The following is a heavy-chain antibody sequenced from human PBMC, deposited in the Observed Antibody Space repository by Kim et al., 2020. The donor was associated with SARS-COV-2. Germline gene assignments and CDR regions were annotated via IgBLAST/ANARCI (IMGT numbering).Heavy chain of an antibody. Sequence: ASVKVSCKASGYTFTSYYMHWVRQAPGQGLEWMGIINPSGGSTSYAQKFQCRVTMTRDTSTSTVYMELSSLRSEDTAVYYCARDSLRYFDWLLPAADAVDIWGQGTMVSGSS. CDR3: ARDSLRYFDWLLPAADAVDI. D-gene: IGHD3-9*01. J-gene: IGHJ3*02. CDR2: INPSGGST. V-gene: IGHV1-46*01. CDR1: GYTFTSYY.